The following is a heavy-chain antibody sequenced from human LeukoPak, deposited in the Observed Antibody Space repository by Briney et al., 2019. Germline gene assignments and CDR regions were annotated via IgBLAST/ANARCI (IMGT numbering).Heavy chain of an antibody. V-gene: IGHV3-7*01. J-gene: IGHJ4*02. D-gene: IGHD2-2*01. Sequence: EGSLRLSCAASGFTFSSYWMSWVRQAPGKGLEWVANIKQDGSETHYVDSVKGRFTISRDSAKNSLYLQMNSLRAEDTAVYYCAHLRSTRLSDYWGQGTLVTVSS. CDR3: AHLRSTRLSDY. CDR2: IKQDGSET. CDR1: GFTFSSYW.